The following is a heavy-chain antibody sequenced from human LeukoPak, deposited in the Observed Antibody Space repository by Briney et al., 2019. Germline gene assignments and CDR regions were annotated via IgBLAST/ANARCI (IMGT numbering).Heavy chain of an antibody. D-gene: IGHD6-13*01. CDR1: GFAFSSQA. CDR3: AKDGRIVAAGNHPP. J-gene: IGHJ5*02. CDR2: ISDSGGIT. V-gene: IGHV3-23*01. Sequence: GGSLRLSCAASGFAFSSQAMGWVRQAPGKGLEWVSVISDSGGITYYADSVKGRFTISRDNSKNTLYLQMNSLRAEDTAVYYCAKDGRIVAAGNHPPWGQGTLVTVSS.